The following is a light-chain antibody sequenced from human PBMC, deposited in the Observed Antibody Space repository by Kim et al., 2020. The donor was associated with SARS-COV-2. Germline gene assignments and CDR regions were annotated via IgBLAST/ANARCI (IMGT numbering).Light chain of an antibody. Sequence: QPASISCRSSQSLVHRDGIIHLSWFQQRPGQSPRRLIYMVSNRDSGVPDRFSGSGSGTDFTLSISRVEAEDVGVYYCMQSTHWPHTFGQGTKLEI. J-gene: IGKJ2*01. CDR3: MQSTHWPHT. CDR2: MVS. V-gene: IGKV2-30*02. CDR1: QSLVHRDGIIH.